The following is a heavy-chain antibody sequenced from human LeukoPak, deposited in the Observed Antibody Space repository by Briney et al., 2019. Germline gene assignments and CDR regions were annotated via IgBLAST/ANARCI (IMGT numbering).Heavy chain of an antibody. CDR1: GFTVSSNY. J-gene: IGHJ4*02. V-gene: IGHV3-66*01. CDR2: IYSGGST. CDR3: TGGSIGVAGTRNSLDS. Sequence: GSLRLSCAASGFTVSSNYMSWVRQAPGKGLEWVSVIYSGGSTYYADSVKGRFTISRDNSKNTLYLQMNSLRAEDTAVYYCTGGSIGVAGTRNSLDSWGQGILVTVSS. D-gene: IGHD6-19*01.